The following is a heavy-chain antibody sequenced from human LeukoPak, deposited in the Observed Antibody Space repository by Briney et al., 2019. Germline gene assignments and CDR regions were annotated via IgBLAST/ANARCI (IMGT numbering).Heavy chain of an antibody. CDR1: GGSISSYY. D-gene: IGHD2-2*01. CDR2: IYYSGST. CDR3: ASEYCSSTGCYVGY. Sequence: SETLSLTCTVSGGSISSYYWSWIRQPLGKGLEWIGYIYYSGSTNYDPSLKSRVTISVDTSKNQFSLKLSSATAADTAVYYCASEYCSSTGCYVGYWGQGTLVTVSS. J-gene: IGHJ4*02. V-gene: IGHV4-59*01.